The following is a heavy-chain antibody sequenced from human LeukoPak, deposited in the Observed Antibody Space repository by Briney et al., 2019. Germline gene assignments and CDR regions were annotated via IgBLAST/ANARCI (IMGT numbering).Heavy chain of an antibody. CDR2: INHSGST. Sequence: SETLSLTCAVYGGSFSGYYWSWIRQPPGKGLEWIGEINHSGSTNYNPSLKSRVTISVDTSKNQFSLKLSSVTAADTAVYYCARGPRTVAGTRYFQHWGQGTLVTVSS. J-gene: IGHJ1*01. CDR3: ARGPRTVAGTRYFQH. D-gene: IGHD6-19*01. V-gene: IGHV4-34*01. CDR1: GGSFSGYY.